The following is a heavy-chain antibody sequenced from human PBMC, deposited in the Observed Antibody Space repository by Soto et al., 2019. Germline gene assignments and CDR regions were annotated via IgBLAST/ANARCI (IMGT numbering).Heavy chain of an antibody. CDR2: INSDGSST. CDR3: ARVLRFLEWTNWFDP. D-gene: IGHD3-3*01. J-gene: IGHJ5*02. Sequence: GGSLRLSCAASGFTFSSYWMHWVRQAPGKGLVWVSRINSDGSSTSYADSVKGRFTISRDNAKNTLYLQMNSLRAEDTAVYYCARVLRFLEWTNWFDPWGQGTLVTVSS. V-gene: IGHV3-74*01. CDR1: GFTFSSYW.